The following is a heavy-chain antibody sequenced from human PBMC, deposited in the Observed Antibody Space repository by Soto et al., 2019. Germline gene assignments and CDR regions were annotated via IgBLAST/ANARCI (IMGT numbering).Heavy chain of an antibody. V-gene: IGHV1-8*01. D-gene: IGHD2-2*01. J-gene: IGHJ6*02. CDR2: INPDSDNT. CDR3: ARGRRYCTTTSCYPPALFPYGMDV. Sequence: ASVKVSFKTSGYTFTNYDINWVRQAAGQGLEWMGWINPDSDNTGYAQKFQGRVTMTRDTSISTAYMELNSLRSEDTAVYYCARGRRYCTTTSCYPPALFPYGMDVWGQGTTVTVSS. CDR1: GYTFTNYD.